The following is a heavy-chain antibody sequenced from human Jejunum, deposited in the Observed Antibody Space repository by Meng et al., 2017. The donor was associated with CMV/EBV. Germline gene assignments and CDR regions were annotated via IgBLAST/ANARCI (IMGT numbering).Heavy chain of an antibody. D-gene: IGHD2-15*01. CDR3: ASHQQFCSGGSCYSLGYYYGMDV. CDR2: MNPNNGNT. J-gene: IGHJ6*02. Sequence: NWGRQAPGQGLEWMGWMNPNNGNTGYAQKFQGRFTMTWNTSISTAYMELSSLRSEDTAIYYCASHQQFCSGGSCYSLGYYYGMDVWGQGTTVTVSS. V-gene: IGHV1-8*01.